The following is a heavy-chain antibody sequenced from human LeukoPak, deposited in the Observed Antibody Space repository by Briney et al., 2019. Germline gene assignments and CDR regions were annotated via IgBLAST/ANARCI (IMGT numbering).Heavy chain of an antibody. D-gene: IGHD3-10*01. CDR2: IKQDGSET. CDR3: ARGGQAGTGDL. CDR1: GFTFRSYL. J-gene: IGHJ5*02. V-gene: IGHV3-7*01. Sequence: AALRLSCAASGFTFRSYLITWVRQSPGKGLEWVANIKQDGSETYHVDSVKGGFTISRDNAKDSLYLEMNSLSAEDTAVYYCARGGQAGTGDLWGQGTLVTVSS.